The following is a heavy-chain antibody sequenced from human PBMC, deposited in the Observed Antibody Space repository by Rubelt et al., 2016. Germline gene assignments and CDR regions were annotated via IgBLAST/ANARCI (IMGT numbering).Heavy chain of an antibody. V-gene: IGHV4-39*01. J-gene: IGHJ4*02. Sequence: QVQLQESGPGLVKPSETLSLTCTVYGGSFSGYYWSWIRQPPGKGLEWIGSIYYSGSTYYNPSLKSAVTISVDASKNQFSLKLSSVTAADTAVYYCARLGVTGTTWGFDYWGQGTLVTVSS. CDR2: IYYSGST. CDR3: ARLGVTGTTWGFDY. CDR1: GGSFSGYY. D-gene: IGHD1-20*01.